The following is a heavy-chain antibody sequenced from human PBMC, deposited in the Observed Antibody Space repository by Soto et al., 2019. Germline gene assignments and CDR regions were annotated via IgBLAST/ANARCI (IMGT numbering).Heavy chain of an antibody. V-gene: IGHV4-59*01. CDR2: IHYSGST. D-gene: IGHD6-19*01. CDR1: GGSISRYY. J-gene: IGHJ5*02. CDR3: ARVPAVASTIPTLWFDP. Sequence: SETLSLTCTVSGGSISRYYWSWIRQPPGKGLEWIGYIHYSGSTNYNPSLKSRGTISVDTSKNQFSLKLTSVTAADTAVYFCARVPAVASTIPTLWFDPWGQGTLVTVPS.